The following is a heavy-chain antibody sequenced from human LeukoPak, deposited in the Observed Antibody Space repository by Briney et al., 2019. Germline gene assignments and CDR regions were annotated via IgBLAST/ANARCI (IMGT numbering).Heavy chain of an antibody. V-gene: IGHV4-34*01. J-gene: IGHJ4*02. Sequence: SETLSLTCAVYGGSFSGYYWSWIRQPPGKGLEWIGEINHSGSTNYNPSLKSRVTISVDTSKNQFSLKLSSVTAADTAVYYCARRRGYCSSTSCYGETSRSYYFDYWGQGTLVTVSS. CDR1: GGSFSGYY. CDR3: ARRRGYCSSTSCYGETSRSYYFDY. D-gene: IGHD2-2*01. CDR2: INHSGST.